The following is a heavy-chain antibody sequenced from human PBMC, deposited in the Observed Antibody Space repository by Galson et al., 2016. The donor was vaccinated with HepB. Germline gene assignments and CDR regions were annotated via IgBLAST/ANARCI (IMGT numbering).Heavy chain of an antibody. J-gene: IGHJ4*02. V-gene: IGHV3-73*01. D-gene: IGHD6-6*01. CDR3: TRTNEYEGIDY. CDR1: GFIFGGSS. Sequence: SLRLSCAASGFIFGGSSVNWVRQASGKGLEWVGRIRSKANSYATAYAASVKGRFTISRDDSQNTAYLQMNSLKTEDPAVYYCTRTNEYEGIDYWGQGTLVTVSS. CDR2: IRSKANSYAT.